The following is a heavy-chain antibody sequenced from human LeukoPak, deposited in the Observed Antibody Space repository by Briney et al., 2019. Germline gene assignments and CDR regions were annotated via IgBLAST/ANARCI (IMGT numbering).Heavy chain of an antibody. CDR3: ARVGSSRGEWPTKDFDY. CDR1: GYTFTGYY. J-gene: IGHJ4*02. Sequence: ASVKVSCKASGYTFTGYYMHWVRQAPGQGLEWMGWINPNSGGTNYAQKFQGRVTMTRDTSISTAYMELSRLRSDDTAVYYCARVGSSRGEWPTKDFDYWGQGTLVTVSS. CDR2: INPNSGGT. V-gene: IGHV1-2*02. D-gene: IGHD6-13*01.